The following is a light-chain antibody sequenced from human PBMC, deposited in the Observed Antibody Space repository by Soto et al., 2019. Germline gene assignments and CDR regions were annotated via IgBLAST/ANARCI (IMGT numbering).Light chain of an antibody. J-gene: IGKJ1*01. Sequence: DIQLTQSPSYLYASVGDRVTITCRASQSISNFLNWYQQKPGQAPKLLISSASNVQSGVPSRFSGRGSGTEFTLTISGLQPEDSASYCCQQSYNFPRTFGQGTKVDIK. CDR1: QSISNF. V-gene: IGKV1-39*01. CDR3: QQSYNFPRT. CDR2: SAS.